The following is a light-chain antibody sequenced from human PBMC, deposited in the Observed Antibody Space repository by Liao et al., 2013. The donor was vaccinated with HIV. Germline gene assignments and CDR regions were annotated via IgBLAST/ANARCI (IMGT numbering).Light chain of an antibody. CDR2: QDA. J-gene: IGLJ1*01. CDR3: QAWDNNYFV. V-gene: IGLV3-1*01. Sequence: ELTQPPSVSVSPGQAASITCSGDKLGNKHASWYQQKPGQSPVLVIYQDARRPSGIPERFSGSNSGNTATLTISGTQSLDEADYYCQAWDNNYFVFGTGTKVTVL. CDR1: KLGNKH.